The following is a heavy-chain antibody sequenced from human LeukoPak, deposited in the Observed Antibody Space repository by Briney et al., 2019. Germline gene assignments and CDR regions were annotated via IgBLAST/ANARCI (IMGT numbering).Heavy chain of an antibody. D-gene: IGHD2-2*01. J-gene: IGHJ3*02. V-gene: IGHV3-23*01. CDR1: GFTFSSYA. Sequence: GGSLRLSCAASGFTFSSYAMSWVRQAPGKGLEWVSAISGSGGSTYYADSVKGRFTISRDNSKNTLYLQMNSLRAEDTAVYYCAKFLVVFEDIVVVPPFDIWDQGTMVTVSS. CDR3: AKFLVVFEDIVVVPPFDI. CDR2: ISGSGGST.